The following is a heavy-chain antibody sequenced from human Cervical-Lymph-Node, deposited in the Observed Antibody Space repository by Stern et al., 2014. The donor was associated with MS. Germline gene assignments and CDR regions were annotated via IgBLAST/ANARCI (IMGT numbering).Heavy chain of an antibody. CDR1: GGAVSDYY. J-gene: IGHJ2*01. Sequence: QLQLQESGPGLVKPSETLSLTCTVSGGAVSDYYWTWIRKRPGKGLEWIGYISDTGTPNYNPSRHSRVTITLDTSQNQVSLRLRSVTAADTAVYYCARDPSTTASDWFFDLWGRGSLVTVSS. CDR3: ARDPSTTASDWFFDL. CDR2: ISDTGTP. V-gene: IGHV4-59*02. D-gene: IGHD2-21*02.